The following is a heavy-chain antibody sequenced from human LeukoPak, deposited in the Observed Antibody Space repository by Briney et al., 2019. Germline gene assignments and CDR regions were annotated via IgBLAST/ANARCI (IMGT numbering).Heavy chain of an antibody. CDR3: ARDQSSSWFDP. J-gene: IGHJ5*02. V-gene: IGHV4-59*11. CDR1: GGSISYHY. CDR2: IYYSGST. D-gene: IGHD6-13*01. Sequence: SETLSLTCTVSGGSISYHYWSRIRQPPGKGLEWIGYIYYSGSTNYNPSLKSRVTISVDTSKNQFSLKLTSVTAADTAVYYCARDQSSSWFDPWGQGTLVTVSS.